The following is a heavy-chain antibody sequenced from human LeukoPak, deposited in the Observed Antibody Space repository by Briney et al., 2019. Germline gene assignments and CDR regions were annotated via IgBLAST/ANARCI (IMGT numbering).Heavy chain of an antibody. CDR2: IYYTGST. V-gene: IGHV4-59*02. J-gene: IGHJ4*02. D-gene: IGHD7-27*01. CDR1: GGSVSDYY. CDR3: ASRKLGNDY. Sequence: PSETLSLTCTVSGGSVSDYYWSWIRQSPGKGLEWIGYIYYTGSTSYNPSLRSRVTMSADTSKNQFSLKLSSVTAADTTVYYCASRKLGNDYWGQGTLVTVSS.